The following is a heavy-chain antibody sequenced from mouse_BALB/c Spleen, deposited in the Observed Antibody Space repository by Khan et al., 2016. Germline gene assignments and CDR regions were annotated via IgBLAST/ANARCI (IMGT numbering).Heavy chain of an antibody. CDR2: ISYDGSN. J-gene: IGHJ2*01. CDR1: GYSITSGYY. D-gene: IGHD1-1*01. CDR3: ARWDCGSRRYYFDY. V-gene: IGHV3-6*02. Sequence: EVQLQESGPGLVKPSQSLSLTCSVTGYSITSGYYWNWIRQFPGNKLEWMGYISYDGSNNYNPSLKNRFSITRDTSRNQFFLKLNSVTTEDTATYYGARWDCGSRRYYFDYWGQGTTLTVSS.